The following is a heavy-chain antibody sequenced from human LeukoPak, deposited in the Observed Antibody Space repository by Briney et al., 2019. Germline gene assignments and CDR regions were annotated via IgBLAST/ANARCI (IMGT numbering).Heavy chain of an antibody. CDR3: ARETSPGGSGAFDY. V-gene: IGHV1-69*13. CDR2: IIPIFGTA. D-gene: IGHD2-15*01. J-gene: IGHJ4*02. Sequence: ASVKVSCKASGSTFSSYAISWVRQAPGQGLEWMGGIIPIFGTANYAQKFQGRVTITADESTSTAYMELSSLRSEDTAVYYCARETSPGGSGAFDYWGQGTLVTVSS. CDR1: GSTFSSYA.